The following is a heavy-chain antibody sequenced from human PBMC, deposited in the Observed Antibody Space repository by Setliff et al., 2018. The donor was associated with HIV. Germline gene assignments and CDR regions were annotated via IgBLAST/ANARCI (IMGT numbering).Heavy chain of an antibody. CDR1: GGSFSDYS. V-gene: IGHV4-34*01. J-gene: IGHJ4*02. CDR2: INHGGIT. Sequence: KTSETLSLTCAVYGGSFSDYSWNWVRQPPGKGLEWIGEINHGGITNYNPSLKSRVTISVDMSKNQYSLKLSSVTAADTAVYYCARDPTTGVDYWGQGTLVTVSS. D-gene: IGHD4-4*01. CDR3: ARDPTTGVDY.